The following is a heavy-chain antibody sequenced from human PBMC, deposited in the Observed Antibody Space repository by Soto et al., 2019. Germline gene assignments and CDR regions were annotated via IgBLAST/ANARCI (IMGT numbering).Heavy chain of an antibody. J-gene: IGHJ4*02. V-gene: IGHV3-11*05. CDR1: GFTFSAVY. D-gene: IGHD6-19*01. CDR3: ARDRGAVTGQYFDY. CDR2: ISSSGTSA. Sequence: QVQLEESGGGLVKPGGSLRLSCAASGFTFSAVYMSWIRQAPNKGLEYISYISSSGTSANYADSVKGRFTISRDNAKNSLHLQMNSLRAEDTAVYYCARDRGAVTGQYFDYWGQGALVTVSS.